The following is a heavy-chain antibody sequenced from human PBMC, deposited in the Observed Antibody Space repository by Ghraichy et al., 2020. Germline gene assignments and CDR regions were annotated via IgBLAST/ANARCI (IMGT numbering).Heavy chain of an antibody. CDR3: ARLSAEYCTNGVCYLDY. Sequence: GGSLRLSCAASGFTFNNYAMHWVRQAPGKGLEYVAAISSNGDSTYYVNSVKGTFTISRDNPKNMLYLQMGSLRAEDMAVYYCARLSAEYCTNGVCYLDYWGQGTLVTVSS. CDR1: GFTFNNYA. V-gene: IGHV3-64*01. D-gene: IGHD2-8*01. J-gene: IGHJ4*02. CDR2: ISSNGDST.